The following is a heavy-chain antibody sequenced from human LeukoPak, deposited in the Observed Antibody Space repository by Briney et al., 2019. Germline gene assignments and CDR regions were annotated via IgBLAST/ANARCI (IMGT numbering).Heavy chain of an antibody. CDR1: GGSISSGDYY. J-gene: IGHJ4*02. CDR2: IYYSGST. CDR3: AREDRFGGIDRWG. Sequence: SQTLTLTCTVSGGSISSGDYYWRWIRQPPGKGLEWIGYIYYSGSTYYNPSLKSRFTISVDTSKNQFSLKLSSVTAADTAVYYCAREDRFGGIDRWGGGQGTLVTVSS. D-gene: IGHD3-10*01. V-gene: IGHV4-30-4*01.